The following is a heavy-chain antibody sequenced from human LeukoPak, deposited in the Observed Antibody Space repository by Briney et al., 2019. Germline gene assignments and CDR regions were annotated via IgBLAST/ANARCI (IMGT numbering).Heavy chain of an antibody. CDR2: IYYSGST. J-gene: IGHJ3*02. V-gene: IGHV4-39*07. CDR3: ARESTTKMEMDAFDI. CDR1: GGSISSSSYY. Sequence: SETLSLTCTVSGGSISSSSYYWGWIRQPPGKGLEWIGSIYYSGSTYYNPSLKSRVTISVDTSKNQFSLKLSSVTAADTAVYYCARESTTKMEMDAFDIWGQGTMVTVSS. D-gene: IGHD4-17*01.